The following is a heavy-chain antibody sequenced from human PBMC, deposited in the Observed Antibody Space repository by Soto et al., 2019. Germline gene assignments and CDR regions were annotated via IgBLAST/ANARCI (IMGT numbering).Heavy chain of an antibody. CDR3: ARGVFVSIFGVPGDRFAF. Sequence: GASVKVSCKAFGYTFTAYNIHWLRQAPGQGLEWMGWINAGNGNTRSSRKFQGRVTITRDTSATTAYMEVDSLRSEDTAVYYCARGVFVSIFGVPGDRFAFWGRGSVVTVSS. J-gene: IGHJ4*02. CDR2: INAGNGNT. V-gene: IGHV1-3*01. D-gene: IGHD3-10*02. CDR1: GYTFTAYN.